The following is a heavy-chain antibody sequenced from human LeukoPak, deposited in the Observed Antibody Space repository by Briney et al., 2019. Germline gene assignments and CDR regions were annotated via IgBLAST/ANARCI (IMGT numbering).Heavy chain of an antibody. CDR1: GGSISSSSYY. CDR2: IYYSGST. CDR3: ALYSSSWYTSYFDY. Sequence: PSETLSLTCTVSGGSISSSSYYWGWIRQPPGKGLEWIGSIYYSGSTYYNPSLKSRVTISVDTSKNQFSLKLSSVTAADTAVYYCALYSSSWYTSYFDYWGQGTLVTVSS. J-gene: IGHJ4*02. D-gene: IGHD6-13*01. V-gene: IGHV4-39*07.